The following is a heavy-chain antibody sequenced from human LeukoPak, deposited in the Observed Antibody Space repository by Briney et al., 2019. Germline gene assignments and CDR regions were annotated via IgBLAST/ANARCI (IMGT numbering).Heavy chain of an antibody. CDR1: GFTFSSYA. V-gene: IGHV3-23*01. Sequence: GGSLRLSCAASGFTFSSYAMSWVRQAPGKGLEWVSAISGSGGSTYYADSVKGRFTISRDNSKNTLYLQMNSLRAEDTAVYYCAKDLVVLPAAMKEYDWFDPWGQRTLVTVSS. CDR3: AKDLVVLPAAMKEYDWFDP. J-gene: IGHJ5*02. CDR2: ISGSGGST. D-gene: IGHD2-2*01.